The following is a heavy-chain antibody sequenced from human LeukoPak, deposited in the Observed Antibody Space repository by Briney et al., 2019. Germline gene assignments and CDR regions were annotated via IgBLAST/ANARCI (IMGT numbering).Heavy chain of an antibody. Sequence: SETLSLTCTVSGGSISSYYWSWIRQPPGKGLEWIGYIFYTGSTNYNPSLKSRVTISVLTSKNQFSLKLSSVTAADTAVYYCARRWVAGSGWDGTRWASSRNPGYYFDYWGQGTLVAVSS. CDR3: ARRWVAGSGWDGTRWASSRNPGYYFDY. D-gene: IGHD6-19*01. CDR2: IFYTGST. V-gene: IGHV4-59*08. J-gene: IGHJ4*02. CDR1: GGSISSYY.